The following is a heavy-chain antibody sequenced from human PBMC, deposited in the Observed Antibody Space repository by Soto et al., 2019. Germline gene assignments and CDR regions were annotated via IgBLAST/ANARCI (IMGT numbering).Heavy chain of an antibody. V-gene: IGHV3-23*01. CDR3: AMRPMVRGGYYGMDV. Sequence: GGSLRLSCAASGFTFSSYAMSWVRQAPGKGLEWVSAISGSGGSTYYADSVKGRFTISRDNSKNTLYLQMNSLRAEDTAVYYCAMRPMVRGGYYGMDVWGQGTTVTVSS. J-gene: IGHJ6*02. D-gene: IGHD3-10*01. CDR1: GFTFSSYA. CDR2: ISGSGGST.